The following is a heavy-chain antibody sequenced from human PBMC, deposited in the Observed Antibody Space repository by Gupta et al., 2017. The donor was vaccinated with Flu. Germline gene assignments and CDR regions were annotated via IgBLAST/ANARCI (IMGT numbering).Heavy chain of an antibody. CDR3: VGGREVPNSHYFMDV. J-gene: IGHJ6*03. V-gene: IGHV4-34*01. CDR2: INHSGSI. D-gene: IGHD3-10*01. CDR1: SDYI. Sequence: SDYIWNWIRQSPGQGLEWIGEINHSGSITYTPARKSRVSMSVDTSKRQVSLKITSMTAADTAMYFCVGGREVPNSHYFMDVWVRGTTVTVSS.